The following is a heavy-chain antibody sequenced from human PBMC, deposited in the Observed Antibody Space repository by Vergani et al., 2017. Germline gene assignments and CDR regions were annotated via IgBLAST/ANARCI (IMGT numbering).Heavy chain of an antibody. CDR1: GFTFSSYS. Sequence: EVQLVESGGGLVKPGGSLRLSCAASGFTFSSYSMNWVRQAPGKGLEWVSSISSSSSYIYYADSVKGRFTISRDNAKNSLYLQMNSLRAEDTAVYYCARDLPIPSGSSWSDAFDIWGQGTMVTVSS. CDR3: ARDLPIPSGSSWSDAFDI. D-gene: IGHD6-13*01. V-gene: IGHV3-21*01. J-gene: IGHJ3*02. CDR2: ISSSSSYI.